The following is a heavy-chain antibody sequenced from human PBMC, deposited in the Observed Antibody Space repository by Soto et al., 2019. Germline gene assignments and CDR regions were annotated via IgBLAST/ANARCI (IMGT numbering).Heavy chain of an antibody. J-gene: IGHJ5*02. CDR2: ISTYNGNT. CDR1: GYTFSNSG. V-gene: IGHV1-18*01. D-gene: IGHD2-8*01. Sequence: QVQLVQSGPEVKKPGASVKVSCKASGYTFSNSGFSWMRQPPGQGLEWMGWISTYNGNTNYAQKFQGRLSMTTDTSTSTAFMELRTMRSDDTAVYYCARDEYNNGRNWLNPWGQGTLVTVTS. CDR3: ARDEYNNGRNWLNP.